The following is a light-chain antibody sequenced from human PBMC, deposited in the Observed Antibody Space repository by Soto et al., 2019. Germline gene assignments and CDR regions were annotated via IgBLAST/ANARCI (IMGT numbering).Light chain of an antibody. Sequence: QSALTQPASVSGSPGQSITISCTGTSSDVGGYNYVSWYQQHPGKAPKLMIYEVNNRPSGVSNRFSGSKSGNTASLTISGLQAEDEADYYCSAYTGSTLVFGGGTKLTVL. J-gene: IGLJ3*02. CDR2: EVN. CDR1: SSDVGGYNY. V-gene: IGLV2-14*01. CDR3: SAYTGSTLV.